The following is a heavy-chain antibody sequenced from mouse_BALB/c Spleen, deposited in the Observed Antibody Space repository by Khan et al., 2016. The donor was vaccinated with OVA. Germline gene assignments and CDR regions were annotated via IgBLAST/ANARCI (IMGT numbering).Heavy chain of an antibody. CDR1: GFTFSAYS. CDR3: ASHLTGSFAY. J-gene: IGHJ3*01. Sequence: EVKLEVSGGDLMKPGGSLKLSCAASGFTFSAYSMSWVRQTPDKNLEWVATVSSGGDYTYYPDSVKGRFTISRDNAKNTLYLQMSSLKSEDTAMYYCASHLTGSFAYWGQGTLVTVSA. D-gene: IGHD4-1*01. CDR2: VSSGGDYT. V-gene: IGHV5-6*02.